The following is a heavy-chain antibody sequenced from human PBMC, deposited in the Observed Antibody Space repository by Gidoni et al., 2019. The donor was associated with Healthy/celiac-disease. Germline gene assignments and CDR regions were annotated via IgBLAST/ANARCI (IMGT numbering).Heavy chain of an antibody. CDR1: GGSISSSSYY. CDR2: IYYSGST. J-gene: IGHJ4*02. V-gene: IGHV4-39*01. D-gene: IGHD3-3*01. Sequence: QLQLQESGPGLVKPSETLSLTCTVSGGSISSSSYYWGWIRQPPGKGLEWIGSIYYSGSTYYNPSLKSRVTISVDTSKNQFSLKLSSVTAADTAVYYCARQYDFWSGYPDYWGQGTLVTVSS. CDR3: ARQYDFWSGYPDY.